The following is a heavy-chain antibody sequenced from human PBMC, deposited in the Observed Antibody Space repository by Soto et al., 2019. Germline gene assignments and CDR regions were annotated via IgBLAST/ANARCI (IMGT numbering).Heavy chain of an antibody. CDR1: GGSISGSY. J-gene: IGHJ4*02. V-gene: IGHV4-59*01. Sequence: SETLSLTCTVSGGSISGSYWSWIRQTPGKVLEWVGYIHYSGSTNYNPSLKSRVTMSVDSAKNQFSLQLSSVTAADTAVYFCTKYRRTEAEGNSLVYCGKAALVTVST. CDR3: TKYRRTEAEGNSLVY. CDR2: IHYSGST. D-gene: IGHD2-2*01.